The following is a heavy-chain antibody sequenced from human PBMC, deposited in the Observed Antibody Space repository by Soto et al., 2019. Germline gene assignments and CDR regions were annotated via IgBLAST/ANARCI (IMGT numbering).Heavy chain of an antibody. CDR1: GFVFSNAW. CDR2: IKSETDGGTT. Sequence: GGSLRLSCAGSGFVFSNAWMNWVRQAPGKAPEWVGRIKSETDGGTTDYAASVKGRFTISRDDSKNTVFLQLNSLRIEDTAVYHCTPNYDNWSGFFSWGQGTPVTVSS. D-gene: IGHD3-3*01. J-gene: IGHJ5*02. V-gene: IGHV3-15*07. CDR3: TPNYDNWSGFFS.